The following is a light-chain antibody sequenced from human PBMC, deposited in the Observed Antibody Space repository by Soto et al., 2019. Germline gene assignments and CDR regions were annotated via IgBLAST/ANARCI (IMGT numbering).Light chain of an antibody. CDR2: GVS. V-gene: IGKV3-15*01. CDR3: QQYRNWPRT. CDR1: QSVSNN. Sequence: EIVMTQSPATLSVSPGERATLSCRASQSVSNNLAWYQQKPGQAPRLLIYGVSTRATGIPASFSGSGSGTTFTLTIRSLQSEDFAVYYGQQYRNWPRTFGGGTKVEIK. J-gene: IGKJ4*01.